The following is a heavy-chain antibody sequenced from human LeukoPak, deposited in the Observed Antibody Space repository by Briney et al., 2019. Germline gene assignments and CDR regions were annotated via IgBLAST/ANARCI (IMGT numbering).Heavy chain of an antibody. Sequence: ASVKVSCKATGYTFTSYGISWVRQAPGQGLEWMGWISAYNGNTNYAQKLQGRVTMTTDTSTRTAYMELRSLRSDDTAVYYCARSGGSRISRVEWGPEGPVSDYYYYYMDVWGKGTTVTVSS. CDR3: ARSGGSRISRVEWGPEGPVSDYYYYYMDV. CDR2: ISAYNGNT. V-gene: IGHV1-18*01. D-gene: IGHD1-26*01. J-gene: IGHJ6*03. CDR1: GYTFTSYG.